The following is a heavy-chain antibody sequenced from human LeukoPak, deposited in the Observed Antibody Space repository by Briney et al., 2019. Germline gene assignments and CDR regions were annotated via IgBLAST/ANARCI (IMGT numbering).Heavy chain of an antibody. D-gene: IGHD3-22*01. CDR3: ASPKSYYYDSSGYSFNY. CDR2: ISYDGSNK. Sequence: GGSLRLSCAASGFTFSSYAMHWVRQAPGKGLEWVAVISYDGSNKYYADSVKGRFTISRDNSKNTLYLQMNSLRAEDTAVYYCASPKSYYYDSSGYSFNYWGQGTLVTVSS. J-gene: IGHJ4*02. V-gene: IGHV3-30*01. CDR1: GFTFSSYA.